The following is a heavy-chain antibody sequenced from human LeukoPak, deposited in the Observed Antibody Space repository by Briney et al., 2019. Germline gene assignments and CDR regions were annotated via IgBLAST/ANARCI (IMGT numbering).Heavy chain of an antibody. CDR1: GYTLTELS. CDR2: FDPEDGET. CDR3: ATGPTYYYDSSGYQGGDY. V-gene: IGHV1-24*01. J-gene: IGHJ4*02. Sequence: ASVKVSCKVSGYTLTELSMHWVRQAPGKGLEWMGGFDPEDGETIYAQEFQGRVTMTEDTSTDTAYMELSSLRSEDTAVYYCATGPTYYYDSSGYQGGDYWGQGTLVTVSS. D-gene: IGHD3-22*01.